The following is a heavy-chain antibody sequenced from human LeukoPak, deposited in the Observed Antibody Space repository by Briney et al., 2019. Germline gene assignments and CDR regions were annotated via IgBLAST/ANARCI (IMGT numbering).Heavy chain of an antibody. CDR2: IIPIFGTA. J-gene: IGHJ3*02. Sequence: ASVKVSCKASGGTFSSYAISWVRQAPGQGLEWMGGIIPIFGTANYAQKFQGRVTITADKSTSTAYMDLRSLTSDDTAVYYCARVGVLQYSDWLRSRKAFDIWGQGTMVTVSS. CDR1: GGTFSSYA. CDR3: ARVGVLQYSDWLRSRKAFDI. D-gene: IGHD3-9*01. V-gene: IGHV1-69*06.